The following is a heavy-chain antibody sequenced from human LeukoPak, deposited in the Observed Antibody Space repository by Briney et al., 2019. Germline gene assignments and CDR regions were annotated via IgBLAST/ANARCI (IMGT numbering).Heavy chain of an antibody. CDR2: INYSGST. CDR1: GGSISSSYFY. Sequence: PSETLSLTCTVSGGSISSSYFYWGWLRQPPGKGLEWIGTINYSGSTDYNPSLKSRVTISVDTSKNQFSLKLSSVTAADTAVYSCAREGAVAGRPTFDYWGQGTLVTVSS. V-gene: IGHV4-39*07. D-gene: IGHD6-19*01. J-gene: IGHJ4*02. CDR3: AREGAVAGRPTFDY.